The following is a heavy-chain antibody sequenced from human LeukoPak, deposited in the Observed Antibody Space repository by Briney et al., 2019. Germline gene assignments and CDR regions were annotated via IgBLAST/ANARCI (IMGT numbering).Heavy chain of an antibody. CDR3: AKVDCSSTSCLKYAFDI. D-gene: IGHD2-2*01. Sequence: GGSLRLSCAASGFTFSSYAMSWVRQAPGEGLEWVSAISGSGGSTYYADSVKGRFTISRDNSKNTLYLQMNSLRAEDTAVYYCAKVDCSSTSCLKYAFDIWGQGTMVTVSS. CDR1: GFTFSSYA. J-gene: IGHJ3*02. V-gene: IGHV3-23*01. CDR2: ISGSGGST.